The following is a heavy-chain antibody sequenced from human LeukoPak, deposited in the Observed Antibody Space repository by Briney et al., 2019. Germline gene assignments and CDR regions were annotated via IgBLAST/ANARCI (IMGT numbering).Heavy chain of an antibody. Sequence: SETLSLTCTVSGGAISSGSYYWSWIRQPAGKGLEWIGRIYTSGSTNYNPSLKSRVTISVDTSKNQFSLKLSSVTAADTAVYYCARAPTTVVTSLDYWGQGTLVTVSS. CDR1: GGAISSGSYY. CDR3: ARAPTTVVTSLDY. J-gene: IGHJ4*02. D-gene: IGHD4-23*01. V-gene: IGHV4-61*02. CDR2: IYTSGST.